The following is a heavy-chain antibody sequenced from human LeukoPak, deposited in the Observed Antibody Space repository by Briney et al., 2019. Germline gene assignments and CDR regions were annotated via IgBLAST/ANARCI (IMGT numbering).Heavy chain of an antibody. J-gene: IGHJ5*02. Sequence: PGGSLRLSCAASGFTFSSYSMNWVRQAPGKGLEWVSSISSSSSYIYYADSVKGRFTISRDNAKNSLYLQMNSLRAEDTAVYYCARDVIAVAGTSWFDPWGQGTLVTGSS. D-gene: IGHD6-19*01. V-gene: IGHV3-21*01. CDR2: ISSSSSYI. CDR3: ARDVIAVAGTSWFDP. CDR1: GFTFSSYS.